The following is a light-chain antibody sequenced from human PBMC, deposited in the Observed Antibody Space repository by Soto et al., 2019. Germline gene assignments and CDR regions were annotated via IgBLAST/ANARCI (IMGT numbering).Light chain of an antibody. CDR3: HQYNDWPVYT. CDR2: AAT. J-gene: IGKJ2*01. CDR1: QTVHSN. Sequence: EIVMTQSPANLSVSPGGRATLSCRASQTVHSNLAWYQHKSGQAPRLLIYAATTRATGIPARISGSGSGTEFTLTITSLQSEDSAVYFCHQYNDWPVYTFDPGTKLEIK. V-gene: IGKV3-15*01.